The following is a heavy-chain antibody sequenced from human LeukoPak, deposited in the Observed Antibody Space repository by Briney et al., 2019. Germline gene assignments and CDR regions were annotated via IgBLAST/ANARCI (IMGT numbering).Heavy chain of an antibody. CDR2: LYYSGST. V-gene: IGHV4-39*01. CDR1: GGSSSSSSSY. Sequence: SETLSLTCTVAGGSSSSSSSYWGWIRQPPGKGLEWIGGLYYSGSTYYNPTLKSRVTISVDTSKNQFSLKLSSVTAAYTAVYYCARQFGLGKWYLDFWGQGTLVTVSS. D-gene: IGHD3-16*01. J-gene: IGHJ4*02. CDR3: ARQFGLGKWYLDF.